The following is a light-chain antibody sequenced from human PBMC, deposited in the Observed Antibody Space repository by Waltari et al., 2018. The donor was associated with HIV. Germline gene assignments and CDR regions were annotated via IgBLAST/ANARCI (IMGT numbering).Light chain of an antibody. J-gene: IGLJ2*01. CDR2: DGS. Sequence: QSALTQPRSASGSPGQSVTIYCTGTSSHVRRYNHVSWYQQHPGQAPKRMIYDGSKRPSGVPDRFSGSKSGNTASLTISGLQAEDEADYYCCSYAGSYTPVFGGGTKLTVL. CDR3: CSYAGSYTPV. CDR1: SSHVRRYNH. V-gene: IGLV2-11*01.